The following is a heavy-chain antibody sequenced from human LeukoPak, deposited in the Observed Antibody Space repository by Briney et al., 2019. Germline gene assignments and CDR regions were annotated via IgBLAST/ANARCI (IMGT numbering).Heavy chain of an antibody. CDR2: IGAAGDP. Sequence: PGGSLRLSCAASGFTFSSYDMHWVRQPTGKGLEWVSAIGAAGDPYYPGSVKGRFTISTENAKTSLYLQMNSLRAGDTAVYYCARALSSGWYVFDYWGQGTLVTVSS. J-gene: IGHJ4*02. CDR3: ARALSSGWYVFDY. D-gene: IGHD6-19*01. CDR1: GFTFSSYD. V-gene: IGHV3-13*05.